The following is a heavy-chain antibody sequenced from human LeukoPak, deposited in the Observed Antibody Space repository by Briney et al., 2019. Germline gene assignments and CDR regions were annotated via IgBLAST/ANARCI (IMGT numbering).Heavy chain of an antibody. J-gene: IGHJ5*02. D-gene: IGHD1-26*01. Sequence: GGSLRLSCAACGLTFSSYGMHWVRQAPGKGLEWVAVTWYDGSNKYYADSVKGRFTISRDNSKNTLYLQMNSLRAEDTAVYYCARERRATLNWFDPWGQGTLVTVSS. V-gene: IGHV3-33*01. CDR1: GLTFSSYG. CDR3: ARERRATLNWFDP. CDR2: TWYDGSNK.